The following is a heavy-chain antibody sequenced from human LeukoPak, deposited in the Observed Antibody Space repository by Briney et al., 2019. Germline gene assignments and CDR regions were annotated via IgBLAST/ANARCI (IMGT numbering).Heavy chain of an antibody. CDR2: MNPNSGNT. Sequence: ASVKVSCKASGYTFTSYDINWVRQATGQGLEWMGWMNPNSGNTGYARKFQGRVTITRNTSISTAYMELSSLRSEDTAVYYCARGNYDFWSGYYYYYMDVWGKGTTVTVSS. CDR3: ARGNYDFWSGYYYYYMDV. J-gene: IGHJ6*03. CDR1: GYTFTSYD. V-gene: IGHV1-8*03. D-gene: IGHD3-3*01.